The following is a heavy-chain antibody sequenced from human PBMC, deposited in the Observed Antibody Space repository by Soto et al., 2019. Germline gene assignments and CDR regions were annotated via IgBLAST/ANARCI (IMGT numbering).Heavy chain of an antibody. D-gene: IGHD3-10*01. J-gene: IGHJ4*02. CDR2: IYYSGST. V-gene: IGHV4-59*08. Sequence: PSETLSLTCTDSGGSISSYYWSWIRQPPGKGLEWIGYIYYSGSTNYNPSLKSRVTISVDTSKNQFSLKLNSMTAADTAVYYCARHNYGSGSTYFDYWGQGTLVTVS. CDR1: GGSISSYY. CDR3: ARHNYGSGSTYFDY.